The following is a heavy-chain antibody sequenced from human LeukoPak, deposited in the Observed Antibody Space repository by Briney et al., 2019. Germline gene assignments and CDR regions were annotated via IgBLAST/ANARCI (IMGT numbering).Heavy chain of an antibody. V-gene: IGHV4-59*01. J-gene: IGHJ4*02. CDR1: GGSINSDY. D-gene: IGHD6-13*01. CDR2: IHHSGKT. CDR3: ARVGSSWYHDY. Sequence: SETLSLTCTVSGGSINSDYWSWLRQPPGEGPEWIGYIHHSGKTNYNPSLKSRVTISIDTSKNQFSLKMSSVTAADTALYYCARVGSSWYHDYWGQGTLVTVSS.